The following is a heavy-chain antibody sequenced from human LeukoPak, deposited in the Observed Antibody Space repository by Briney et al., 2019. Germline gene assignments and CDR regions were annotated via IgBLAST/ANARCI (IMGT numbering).Heavy chain of an antibody. J-gene: IGHJ3*02. Sequence: GGSLRLSCAASGSTVSNNYMSWVRQAPGKGLEWVSISYSDSNTNYADSVKGRFTISRDTSQNTLSLQMNSLRAEDTAVYYCVRKNRDFNAAFDIWGQGTVVTVSS. CDR2: SYSDSNT. CDR3: VRKNRDFNAAFDI. D-gene: IGHD1-14*01. CDR1: GSTVSNNY. V-gene: IGHV3-53*01.